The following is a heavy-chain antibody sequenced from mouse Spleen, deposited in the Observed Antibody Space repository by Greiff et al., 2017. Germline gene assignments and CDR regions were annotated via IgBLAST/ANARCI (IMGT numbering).Heavy chain of an antibody. CDR3: ARYLYSNYGWFAY. CDR1: GYTFTSYT. V-gene: IGHV1-4*01. Sequence: QVQLQQSGAELARPGASVKMSCKASGYTFTSYTMHWVKQRPGQGLEWIGYINPSSGYTKYNQKFKDKATLTADKSSSTAYMQLSSLTSEDSAGYYCARYLYSNYGWFAYWGQGTLVTVSA. D-gene: IGHD2-5*01. CDR2: INPSSGYT. J-gene: IGHJ3*01.